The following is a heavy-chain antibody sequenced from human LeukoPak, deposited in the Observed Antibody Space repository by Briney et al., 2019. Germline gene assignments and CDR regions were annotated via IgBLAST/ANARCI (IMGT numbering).Heavy chain of an antibody. J-gene: IGHJ6*02. V-gene: IGHV3-23*01. Sequence: GGAQRLSCAASGFTFSSYAMSWVRQAPGKGLEWVSAISGSGGSTYYADSVKGRFTISKDNSKNTLYLQMNSQRAEDTAVYYCAKDTDRDGYYYYNGMDVWGQGTTVTVSS. D-gene: IGHD1-14*01. CDR1: GFTFSSYA. CDR3: AKDTDRDGYYYYNGMDV. CDR2: ISGSGGST.